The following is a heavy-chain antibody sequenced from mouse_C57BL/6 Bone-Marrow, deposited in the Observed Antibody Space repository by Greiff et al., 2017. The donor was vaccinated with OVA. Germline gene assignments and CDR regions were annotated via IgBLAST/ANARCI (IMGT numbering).Heavy chain of an antibody. J-gene: IGHJ4*01. CDR2: SRNKANDYTT. Sequence: DVKLVESGGGLVQSGRSLRLSCATSGFTFSDFYMEWVRQAPGKGLEWIAASRNKANDYTTEYSASVKGRFIVSRDTSQSILYLQMNALRAEDTAIYYCARVNLRSDYYAMDYWGQGTSVTVSS. V-gene: IGHV7-1*01. CDR3: ARVNLRSDYYAMDY. CDR1: GFTFSDFY.